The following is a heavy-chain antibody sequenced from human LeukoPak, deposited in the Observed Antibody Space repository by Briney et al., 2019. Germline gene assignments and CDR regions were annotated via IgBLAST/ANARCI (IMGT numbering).Heavy chain of an antibody. J-gene: IGHJ4*02. CDR1: GVSISSSNSY. V-gene: IGHV4-39*01. Sequence: PSETLSLTCTVSGVSISSSNSYWGWLRQPPGKGLEWIASIYYTGNTYYNASLKSRVTISIDTSMNQISLRLTSVTAADTAMYYCARQTGSGLFTLPGGQGTLVTVSS. D-gene: IGHD3/OR15-3a*01. CDR3: ARQTGSGLFTLP. CDR2: IYYTGNT.